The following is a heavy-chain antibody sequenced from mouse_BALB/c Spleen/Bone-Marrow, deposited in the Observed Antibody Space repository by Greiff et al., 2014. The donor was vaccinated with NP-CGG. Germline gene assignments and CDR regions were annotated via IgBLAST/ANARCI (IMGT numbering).Heavy chain of an antibody. Sequence: EVQRVESGGGLVKPGGSLKLSCAASGFTFSTYTMSWVRQTPEKRLEWVATISSGGGSIYYPDSVKGRFTISRDNAKNNLYLQMSSLRAEDTDLEHCARYKGSSWDATDYSAQPTSVPLSP. D-gene: IGHD1-1*01. V-gene: IGHV5-9*03. CDR2: ISSGGGSI. CDR1: GFTFSTYT. J-gene: IGHJ4*01. CDR3: ARYKGSSWDATDY.